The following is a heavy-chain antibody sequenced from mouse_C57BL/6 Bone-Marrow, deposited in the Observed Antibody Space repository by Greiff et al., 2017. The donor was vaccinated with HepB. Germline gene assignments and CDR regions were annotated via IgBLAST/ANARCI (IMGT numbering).Heavy chain of an antibody. Sequence: QVQLQQSGAELARPGASVKLSYKASGYTFTSYGISWVKQRTGQGLEWIGEIYPRSGNTYYNEKFKGKATLTADKSSSTAYMELRSLTSEDSAVYFCAGSNYPFAYWGQGTLVTVSA. CDR2: IYPRSGNT. J-gene: IGHJ3*01. CDR3: AGSNYPFAY. CDR1: GYTFTSYG. D-gene: IGHD2-5*01. V-gene: IGHV1-81*01.